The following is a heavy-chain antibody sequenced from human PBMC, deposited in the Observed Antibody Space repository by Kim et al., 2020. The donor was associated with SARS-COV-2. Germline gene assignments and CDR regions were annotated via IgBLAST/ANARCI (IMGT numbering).Heavy chain of an antibody. Sequence: SETLSLTCTISGGSLSSNYWNWIRQPPGKGLEWLGYISYSGTTNYNPSLKSRVTISVDTSKNQFSLRLSSVTAADTAVYYCSSRTPLLAARDWYFDLWGR. CDR1: GGSLSSNY. J-gene: IGHJ2*01. CDR3: SSRTPLLAARDWYFDL. D-gene: IGHD2-15*01. V-gene: IGHV4-59*08. CDR2: ISYSGTT.